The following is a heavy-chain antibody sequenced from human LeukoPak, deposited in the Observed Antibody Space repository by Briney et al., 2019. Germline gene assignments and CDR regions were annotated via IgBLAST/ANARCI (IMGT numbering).Heavy chain of an antibody. Sequence: PSETLSLTCTVSGGSISSFYWSWIRQPAGKGLEWIGRIHNSGSANYNPSLKTRVTISVDTSKNQFSLKLSSVTAADTAVYYCARRPSMVRAYNWFDPWGQGTLVTVSS. V-gene: IGHV4-4*07. CDR2: IHNSGSA. D-gene: IGHD3-10*01. J-gene: IGHJ5*02. CDR3: ARRPSMVRAYNWFDP. CDR1: GGSISSFY.